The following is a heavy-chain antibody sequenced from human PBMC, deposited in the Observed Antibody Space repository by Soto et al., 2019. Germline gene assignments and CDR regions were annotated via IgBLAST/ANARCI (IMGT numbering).Heavy chain of an antibody. CDR1: GFTFSNHG. D-gene: IGHD2-15*01. Sequence: QVQSVESGGGVVQPGTSLRLSCVVSGFTFSNHGMHWVRQAPGKGLEWVAFISYDGRNKDYVDSLKGRFTISRDNFKDTLFLQMNTLRGDDTAVYYCARDRGWSRSHYFDSWGQGTLVTVSS. CDR2: ISYDGRNK. CDR3: ARDRGWSRSHYFDS. J-gene: IGHJ4*02. V-gene: IGHV3-33*01.